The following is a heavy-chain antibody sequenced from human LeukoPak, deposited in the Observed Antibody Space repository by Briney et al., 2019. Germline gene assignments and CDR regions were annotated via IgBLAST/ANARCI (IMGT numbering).Heavy chain of an antibody. CDR3: AKGGVRPVTTGDY. V-gene: IGHV3-23*01. Sequence: GGSLRLSCAASGFTFTSYAMSCVRQAPGKGPEWVSGISESGGSTYYVDSVKGRFTISRDNSKNTVYLQMNSLRAEDTAIYYCAKGGVRPVTTGDYWGQGTLVTVSS. CDR1: GFTFTSYA. CDR2: ISESGGST. J-gene: IGHJ4*02. D-gene: IGHD4-17*01.